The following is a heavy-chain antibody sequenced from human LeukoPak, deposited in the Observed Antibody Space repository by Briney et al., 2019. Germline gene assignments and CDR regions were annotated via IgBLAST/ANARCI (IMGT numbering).Heavy chain of an antibody. D-gene: IGHD3-3*01. V-gene: IGHV4-59*08. CDR3: ARAINYDFWSGYYRYYYYYMDV. CDR1: GGSISNYY. CDR2: IYYRGST. J-gene: IGHJ6*03. Sequence: PSETLSLTCTVSGGSISNYYWSWIRQPPGKGLEWIGYIYYRGSTNYNPSLKSRVTISVDTSKNQFSLKLSSVTAADTAVYYCARAINYDFWSGYYRYYYYYMDVWGKGTTVTVSS.